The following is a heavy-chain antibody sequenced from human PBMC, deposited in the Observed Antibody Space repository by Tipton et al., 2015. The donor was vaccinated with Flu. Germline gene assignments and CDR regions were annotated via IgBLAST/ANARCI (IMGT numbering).Heavy chain of an antibody. V-gene: IGHV4-59*02. CDR2: ILYSGIP. Sequence: TLSLTCIVSGGSVSRDYWSWIRQPPGKGLGWIGSILYSGIPRYNSSLKSRVTISIDASKNQFSLNLNSVTAADTVVYYCARDGYSAYDFTDWGQGTLVTVSS. D-gene: IGHD5-12*01. CDR1: GGSVSRDY. CDR3: ARDGYSAYDFTD. J-gene: IGHJ4*02.